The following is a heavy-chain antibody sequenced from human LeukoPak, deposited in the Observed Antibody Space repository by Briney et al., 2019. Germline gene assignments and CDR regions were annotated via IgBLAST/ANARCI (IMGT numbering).Heavy chain of an antibody. J-gene: IGHJ4*02. Sequence: NPGGSLRLSCAASGFTFSNAWMSWVRQAPGKGLVWVGRIKRKTDGGTTDYAAPVRGRFTISRDDSKNTLYLQMNSLKSEDTAVYYCTTAPEVGATTFDYWGPGTLVTVSS. CDR2: IKRKTDGGTT. D-gene: IGHD1-26*01. CDR3: TTAPEVGATTFDY. CDR1: GFTFSNAW. V-gene: IGHV3-15*01.